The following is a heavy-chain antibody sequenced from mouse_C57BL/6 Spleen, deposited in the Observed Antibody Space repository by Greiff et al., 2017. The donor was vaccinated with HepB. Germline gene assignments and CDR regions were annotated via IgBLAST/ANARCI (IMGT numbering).Heavy chain of an antibody. CDR3: ARSSGLTGTFDY. CDR2: IDPSDSET. J-gene: IGHJ2*01. CDR1: GYTFTSYW. V-gene: IGHV1-52*01. D-gene: IGHD4-1*01. Sequence: QVQLQQSGAELVRPGSSVKLSCKASGYTFTSYWMHWVKQRPIQGLEWIGNIDPSDSETHYNQKFKDKATLTVDKSSSTAYMQLSSLTSEDSAVYYCARSSGLTGTFDYWGQGTTLTVSS.